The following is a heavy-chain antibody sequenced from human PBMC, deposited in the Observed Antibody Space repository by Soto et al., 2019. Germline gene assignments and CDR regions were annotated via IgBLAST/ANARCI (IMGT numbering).Heavy chain of an antibody. CDR1: GSTFSDYF. CDR3: ARTPRPVIAAGSYDS. V-gene: IGHV3-11*01. D-gene: IGHD6-13*01. CDR2: ISHTGSVT. J-gene: IGHJ4*02. Sequence: GGSLRLSCSASGSTFSDYFMAWIRQAPGKGLEWLSYISHTGSVTYYADSVKGRFSISRDNATNSLYLQMNSLRAEDTAVYYCARTPRPVIAAGSYDSWGQGTLVTVSS.